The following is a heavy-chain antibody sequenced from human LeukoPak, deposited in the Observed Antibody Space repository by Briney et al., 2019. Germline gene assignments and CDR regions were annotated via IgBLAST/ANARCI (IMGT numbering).Heavy chain of an antibody. Sequence: SVKVSCKASGGTFSSYAISWVRQAPGQGLEWMGRIIPIFGTANYAQKFQGRVTITTDESTSTAYMELSSLRSEDTAVYYCASGGRSYSRFRFDYWGQGTLVTVSS. J-gene: IGHJ4*02. CDR1: GGTFSSYA. D-gene: IGHD3-10*01. CDR3: ASGGRSYSRFRFDY. CDR2: IIPIFGTA. V-gene: IGHV1-69*05.